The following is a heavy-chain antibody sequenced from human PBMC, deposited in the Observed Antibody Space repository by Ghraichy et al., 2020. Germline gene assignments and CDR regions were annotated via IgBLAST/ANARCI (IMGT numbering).Heavy chain of an antibody. D-gene: IGHD2-15*01. V-gene: IGHV3-7*03. J-gene: IGHJ4*02. Sequence: GALRLSCAASGFTFNTYWMSWVRQAPGKGLEWVANIRQDGGDKYYVDSVKGRFTISRDNAKNSLYLQMNSLRAEDTAVYYCARQYCSGGGCYSFFDFWGQGTLVTVSS. CDR2: IRQDGGDK. CDR1: GFTFNTYW. CDR3: ARQYCSGGGCYSFFDF.